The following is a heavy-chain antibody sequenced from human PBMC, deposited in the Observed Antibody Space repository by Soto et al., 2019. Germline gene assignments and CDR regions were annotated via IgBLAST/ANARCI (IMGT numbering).Heavy chain of an antibody. J-gene: IGHJ4*02. CDR2: ISSSSSTI. CDR3: ASVGGLFDY. Sequence: EVQLVESGGGLVQPGGSLRLSCAASGFTFRSYSMNWVRQAPGKGLEWISYISSSSSTIYYADSVKGRFIISRDNAKNALYLQMNSLRAEDTAVYYCASVGGLFDYWGQGTLVTVSS. D-gene: IGHD3-16*01. V-gene: IGHV3-48*01. CDR1: GFTFRSYS.